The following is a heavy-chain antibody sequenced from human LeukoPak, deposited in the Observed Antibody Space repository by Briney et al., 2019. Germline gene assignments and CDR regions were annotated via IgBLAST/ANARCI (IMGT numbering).Heavy chain of an antibody. CDR2: IYYSGST. CDR3: ARFMVTMVRGVITYYYYYMDV. CDR1: NGSISSYY. D-gene: IGHD3-10*01. V-gene: IGHV4-59*12. J-gene: IGHJ6*03. Sequence: SETLSLTCTVSNGSISSYYWSWVRQPPGKGLEWIGYIYYSGSTNYNPSLKSRVTMSVDTSKNQFSLKLSSVTAADTAVYYCARFMVTMVRGVITYYYYYMDVWGKGTTVTVSS.